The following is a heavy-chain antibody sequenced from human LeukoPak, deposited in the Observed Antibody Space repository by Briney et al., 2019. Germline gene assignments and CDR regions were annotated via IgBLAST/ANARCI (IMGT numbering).Heavy chain of an antibody. V-gene: IGHV3-20*04. Sequence: GGSLRLSCTASGFTFDDSGMSWVRQAPGKGLEWVSSVNWNGGSTGYADSVKGRFTISRDNSKNTLYLQMNSLRAEDTAVYYCAKSSGRMDVWGQGTTVTVSS. CDR3: AKSSGRMDV. D-gene: IGHD1-1*01. CDR2: VNWNGGST. CDR1: GFTFDDSG. J-gene: IGHJ6*02.